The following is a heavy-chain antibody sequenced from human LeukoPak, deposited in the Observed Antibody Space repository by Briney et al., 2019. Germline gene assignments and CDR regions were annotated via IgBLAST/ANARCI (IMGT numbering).Heavy chain of an antibody. CDR1: GGTFSSYA. J-gene: IGHJ6*02. D-gene: IGHD1-26*01. CDR3: ARDGPNSGSYYFYGMDV. Sequence: GASVTVSCKASGGTFSSYAISWVRQAPGQGLEWVGRIIPILGIANYAQKFQGRVTITADKSTSTAYMELSGLRSEDTAVYYCARDGPNSGSYYFYGMDVWGQGTTVTVSS. V-gene: IGHV1-69*04. CDR2: IIPILGIA.